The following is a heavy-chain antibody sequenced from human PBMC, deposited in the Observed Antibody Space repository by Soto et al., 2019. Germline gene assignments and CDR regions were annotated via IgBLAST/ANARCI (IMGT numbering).Heavy chain of an antibody. CDR3: ARVSGSSGWFDY. CDR2: ISSNGGST. Sequence: GGSLRLSCAASGFTFSSYAMHWVRQAPGKGLEYVSAISSNGGSTYYANSVKGRFTISRDNSKNTLYLQMGSLRAEDMAVYYCARVSGSSGWFDYWGQGTLVTVSS. J-gene: IGHJ4*02. CDR1: GFTFSSYA. D-gene: IGHD6-19*01. V-gene: IGHV3-64*01.